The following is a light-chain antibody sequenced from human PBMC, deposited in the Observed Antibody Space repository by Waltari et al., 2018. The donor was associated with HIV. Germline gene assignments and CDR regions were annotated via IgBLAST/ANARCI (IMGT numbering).Light chain of an antibody. V-gene: IGLV2-14*03. Sequence: QSALTQPASVSGSPGQSITISCTGTSRDVGGYNYVSWYQHHPGKAPKLMISDVSNRPSGVSNRLSGSKSGNTASLTISGLQAEDEADYYCNSYTTSSTLHVVFGGGTKLTVL. CDR3: NSYTTSSTLHVV. CDR2: DVS. CDR1: SRDVGGYNY. J-gene: IGLJ2*01.